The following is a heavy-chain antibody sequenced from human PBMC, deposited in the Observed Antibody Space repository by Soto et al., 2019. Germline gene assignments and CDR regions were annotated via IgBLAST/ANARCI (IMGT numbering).Heavy chain of an antibody. Sequence: PGGSLRLSCVASGFTFSTYSMNWVRQAPGKGLEWVSYISSSTSTIYYADSVKGRFTISRDNAKNSLYLQMNSLRDDDTAVYYCARAVAGTFGFDCWGQGTLVTVSS. CDR1: GFTFSTYS. V-gene: IGHV3-48*02. CDR2: ISSSTSTI. CDR3: ARAVAGTFGFDC. D-gene: IGHD6-19*01. J-gene: IGHJ4*02.